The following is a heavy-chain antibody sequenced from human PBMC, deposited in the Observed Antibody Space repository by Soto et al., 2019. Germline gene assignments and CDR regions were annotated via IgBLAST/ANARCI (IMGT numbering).Heavy chain of an antibody. D-gene: IGHD6-13*01. Sequence: VLLVESGGGLVQPGRSLRLSCAVSGFNFGNYAMHWVRQAPGKGLEWGAAINWNSDKVAYAGSVLGRFTIFRDSAKTSLQLQMNDLTTEDTVLYYCAKDKGSTPYYIDSWGQGILVTVSS. V-gene: IGHV3-9*01. CDR1: GFNFGNYA. CDR3: AKDKGSTPYYIDS. J-gene: IGHJ4*02. CDR2: INWNSDKV.